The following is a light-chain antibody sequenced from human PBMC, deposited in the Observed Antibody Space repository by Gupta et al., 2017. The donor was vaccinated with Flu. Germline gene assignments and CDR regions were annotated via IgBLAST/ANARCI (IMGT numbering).Light chain of an antibody. Sequence: SRGERATINCTSSQNVLYSGNNKNYLAWYQQKPRQPPKVLIYWAATRESGVPDRFRGSGSGTEFTLTISRMQAADVAVYYCQQYVEKPIRLGQGTRVEIK. CDR3: QQYVEKPIR. CDR1: QNVLYSGNNKNY. J-gene: IGKJ1*01. CDR2: WAA. V-gene: IGKV4-1*01.